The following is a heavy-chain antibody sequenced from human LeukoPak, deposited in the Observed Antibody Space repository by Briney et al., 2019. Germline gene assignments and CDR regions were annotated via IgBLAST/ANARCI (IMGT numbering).Heavy chain of an antibody. Sequence: GASVKVSCKASGYTFTSYGISWVRQAPGQGLEWMGWISAYNGNTNYAQKLQGRVTMTTDTSTSTAYMELRSLRSDDTAVYYRARGRGYDSSGYSFDYWGQGTLVTVSS. CDR1: GYTFTSYG. CDR3: ARGRGYDSSGYSFDY. V-gene: IGHV1-18*01. D-gene: IGHD3-22*01. CDR2: ISAYNGNT. J-gene: IGHJ4*02.